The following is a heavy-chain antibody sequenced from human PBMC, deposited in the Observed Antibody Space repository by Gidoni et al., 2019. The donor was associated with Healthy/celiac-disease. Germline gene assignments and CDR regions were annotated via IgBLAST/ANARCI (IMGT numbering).Heavy chain of an antibody. D-gene: IGHD2-2*01. CDR1: GFTFSDYY. Sequence: QVQLVESGGGLVKPGGSLRLSCAASGFTFSDYYMSWLRQAPGKGLEWVSYISSSGSTIYYADSVKGRFTISRDNAKNSLYLQMNSLRAEDTAVYYCARDKMGVCSSTSCLHLGYYYYGMDVWGQGTTVTVSS. V-gene: IGHV3-11*01. CDR2: ISSSGSTI. CDR3: ARDKMGVCSSTSCLHLGYYYYGMDV. J-gene: IGHJ6*02.